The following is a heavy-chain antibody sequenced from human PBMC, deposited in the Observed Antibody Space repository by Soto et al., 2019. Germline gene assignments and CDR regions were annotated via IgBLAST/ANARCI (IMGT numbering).Heavy chain of an antibody. CDR2: TRNKANSYTT. D-gene: IGHD2-15*01. Sequence: GSLRLSCAASGFTFSDHFMDWVRQAPGKGLEWVGRTRNKANSYTTEYAESVKGRFTISRDDSKNSLYLQMNSLKNEDTAVYYCTRVNVVVVAAVSYYVMDVWGQGTTVTVSS. J-gene: IGHJ6*02. CDR1: GFTFSDHF. V-gene: IGHV3-72*01. CDR3: TRVNVVVVAAVSYYVMDV.